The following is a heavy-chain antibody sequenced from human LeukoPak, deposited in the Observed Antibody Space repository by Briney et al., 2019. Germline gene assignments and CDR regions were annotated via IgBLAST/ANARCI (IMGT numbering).Heavy chain of an antibody. J-gene: IGHJ3*02. CDR3: ARDSYYGSGKNAFDI. CDR1: GFTFSSYE. CDR2: ISSSGSTI. Sequence: GGSLRLSCAASGFTFSSYETNWVRQAPGKGLEWVSYISSSGSTIYYADSVKGRFTISRDNAKNSLYLQMNSLRAEDTAVYYCARDSYYGSGKNAFDIWGQGTMVSVSS. D-gene: IGHD3-10*01. V-gene: IGHV3-48*03.